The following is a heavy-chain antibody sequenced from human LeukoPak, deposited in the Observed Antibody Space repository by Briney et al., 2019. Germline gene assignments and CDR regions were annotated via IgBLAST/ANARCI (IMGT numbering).Heavy chain of an antibody. J-gene: IGHJ4*02. Sequence: SETLSLTCTVSGGSISSYYWSWIRQPPGKGLEWIGYIYYSGSTNYNPSLKSRVTIPVDTSKNQFSLKLSSVTAADTAVYYCARHEEPIAAAAAYFDYWGQGTLVTVSS. CDR2: IYYSGST. D-gene: IGHD6-13*01. CDR3: ARHEEPIAAAAAYFDY. CDR1: GGSISSYY. V-gene: IGHV4-59*08.